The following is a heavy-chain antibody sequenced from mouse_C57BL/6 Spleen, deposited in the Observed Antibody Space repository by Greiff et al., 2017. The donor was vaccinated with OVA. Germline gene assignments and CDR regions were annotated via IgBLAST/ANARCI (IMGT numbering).Heavy chain of an antibody. V-gene: IGHV1-39*01. D-gene: IGHD1-1*01. CDR2: INPNYGTT. CDR1: GYSFTDYN. Sequence: EVKLQESGPELVKPGASVKISCKASGYSFTDYNMNWVKQSNGKSLEWIGVINPNYGTTSYNQKFKGKATLTVDQSSSTAYMQLNSLTSEDSAVYYCARSITTVVESWFAYWGQGTLVTVSA. CDR3: ARSITTVVESWFAY. J-gene: IGHJ3*01.